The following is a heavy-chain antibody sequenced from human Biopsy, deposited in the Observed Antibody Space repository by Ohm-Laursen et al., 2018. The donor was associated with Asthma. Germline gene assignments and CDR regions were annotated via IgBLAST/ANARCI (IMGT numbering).Heavy chain of an antibody. D-gene: IGHD3-22*01. CDR2: MYHSGSP. Sequence: SDTLSLTCTVSGGSITSSSYYWGWIRQPPGKGMEWIGSMYHSGSPYYHPSLKSRATISVDTSKNQLSLKMSSVTAADMAVYFCVRHQYSSSWSTFDYWGQGALVTVSS. J-gene: IGHJ4*02. CDR1: GGSITSSSYY. V-gene: IGHV4-39*01. CDR3: VRHQYSSSWSTFDY.